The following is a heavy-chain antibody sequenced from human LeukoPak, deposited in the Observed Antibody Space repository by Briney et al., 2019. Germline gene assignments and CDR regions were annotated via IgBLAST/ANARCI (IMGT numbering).Heavy chain of an antibody. Sequence: PSETLSLTCTVSGGSISSSSYYWGWIRQPPGKGLEWIGSIYYSGSTYYNPSLKSRVTISVDTSKNQFSLKLSSVTAADTAVYYCARVGIAVAAMRYYYYGMDVWGQGTTVTVSS. CDR3: ARVGIAVAAMRYYYYGMDV. CDR2: IYYSGST. V-gene: IGHV4-39*07. D-gene: IGHD6-19*01. J-gene: IGHJ6*02. CDR1: GGSISSSSYY.